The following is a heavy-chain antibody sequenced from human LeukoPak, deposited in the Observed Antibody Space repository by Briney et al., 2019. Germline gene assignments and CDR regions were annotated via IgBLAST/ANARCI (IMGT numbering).Heavy chain of an antibody. CDR1: GFTFSSYW. CDR3: ARGGGLDV. J-gene: IGHJ6*02. D-gene: IGHD1-26*01. Sequence: GGSLRLSCAASGFTFSSYWMNWARQAPGKGLEWVASINHNGNVNYYVDTVKGRFTISRDNAKNSPYLQMSNLRAEDTAVYFCARGGGLDVWGQGAAVTVSS. CDR2: INHNGNVN. V-gene: IGHV3-7*03.